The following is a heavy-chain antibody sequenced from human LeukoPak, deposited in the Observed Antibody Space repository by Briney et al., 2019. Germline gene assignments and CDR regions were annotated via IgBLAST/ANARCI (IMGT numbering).Heavy chain of an antibody. D-gene: IGHD3-10*02. CDR2: ISGSGSTI. CDR3: AELGITMIGGV. V-gene: IGHV3-48*03. CDR1: GFTFSSYE. Sequence: PGVSLRLSRAASGFTFSSYEMNWVRQAPGKGLEWVSYISGSGSTIYYADSVKGRFTISRDNAKNSLYLQMNSLRAEDTAVYYCAELGITMIGGVWGKGTTVTISS. J-gene: IGHJ6*04.